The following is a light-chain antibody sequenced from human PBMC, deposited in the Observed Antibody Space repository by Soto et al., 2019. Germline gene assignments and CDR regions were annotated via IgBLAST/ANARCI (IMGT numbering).Light chain of an antibody. Sequence: QSALTQPASVSGSPGQSITISCAGTRSDIGLYNYVSWYHQPPGEAPKLLIYEVTNRPSGISRRFSGSKAGNTASLTISGLQGEDEGDYYCSSYTNTAALAVFGGGTQLNRP. J-gene: IGLJ3*02. CDR2: EVT. CDR1: RSDIGLYNY. CDR3: SSYTNTAALAV. V-gene: IGLV2-14*01.